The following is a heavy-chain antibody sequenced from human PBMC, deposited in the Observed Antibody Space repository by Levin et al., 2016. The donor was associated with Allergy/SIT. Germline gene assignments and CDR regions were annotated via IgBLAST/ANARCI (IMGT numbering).Heavy chain of an antibody. CDR2: IYPGDSDT. J-gene: IGHJ5*02. Sequence: VRQMPGKGLEWMGIIYPGDSDTRYSPSFQGQVTISADKSISTAYLQWSSLKASDTAMYYCARQETRPTTGVWFDPWGQGTLVTVSS. CDR3: ARQETRPTTGVWFDP. V-gene: IGHV5-51*01. D-gene: IGHD7-27*01.